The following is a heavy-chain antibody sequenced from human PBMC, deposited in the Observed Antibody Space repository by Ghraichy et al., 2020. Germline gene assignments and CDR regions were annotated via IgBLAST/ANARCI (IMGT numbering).Heavy chain of an antibody. CDR3: ARYCGSTSCPKSDAFDI. Sequence: SETLSLTCTVSGGSISSGGYYWSWIRQHPGKGLEWIGYIYYSGNTYYNSSLKSRVTISVGTSKNQFSLKLSSVTAADTAVYYCARYCGSTSCPKSDAFDIWGRGTMVTVSS. CDR2: IYYSGNT. CDR1: GGSISSGGYY. D-gene: IGHD2-2*01. V-gene: IGHV4-31*03. J-gene: IGHJ3*02.